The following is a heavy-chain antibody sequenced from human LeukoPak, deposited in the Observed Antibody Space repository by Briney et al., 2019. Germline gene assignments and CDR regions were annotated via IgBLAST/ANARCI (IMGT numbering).Heavy chain of an antibody. D-gene: IGHD2-2*03. CDR3: ARVGGAALDIVVVPAAMGSDY. Sequence: PGGSLRLSCAASGFTFSSYSMNWVRQAPGKGLEWVSSISSSSSYIYYADSVKGRFTISRDNAKYSLYLQMNSLRAEDTAVYYCARVGGAALDIVVVPAAMGSDYWGQGTLVTVSS. CDR1: GFTFSSYS. CDR2: ISSSSSYI. J-gene: IGHJ4*02. V-gene: IGHV3-21*01.